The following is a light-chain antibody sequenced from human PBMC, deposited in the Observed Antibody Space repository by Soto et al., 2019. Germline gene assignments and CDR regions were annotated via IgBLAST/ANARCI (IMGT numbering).Light chain of an antibody. CDR1: QGISND. J-gene: IGKJ1*01. V-gene: IGKV1-17*01. Sequence: DIHITQSPSSLSASIRDRVTITCRASQGISNDLGWYQQKPGLAPKRLISAASTLQSGVPSRFRGSGSGTEFSLTISGLQTEDFATYYCLQHHSYPWTFGQGTKVDIK. CDR2: AAS. CDR3: LQHHSYPWT.